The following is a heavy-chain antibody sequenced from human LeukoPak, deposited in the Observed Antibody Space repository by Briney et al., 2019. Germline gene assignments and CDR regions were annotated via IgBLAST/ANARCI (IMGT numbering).Heavy chain of an antibody. J-gene: IGHJ4*02. CDR2: IYYGGST. D-gene: IGHD5-12*01. CDR3: ARGFDSKSTYFDY. CDR1: GGSISNSY. V-gene: IGHV4-59*01. Sequence: KASETLSLTCTVSGGSISNSYWNWIQQPPGKGLEWIGYIYYGGSTNYNPSLRSRVTISVDTSKNQFSLRLTSVTAADTAVYYCARGFDSKSTYFDYWGQGTLVTVSS.